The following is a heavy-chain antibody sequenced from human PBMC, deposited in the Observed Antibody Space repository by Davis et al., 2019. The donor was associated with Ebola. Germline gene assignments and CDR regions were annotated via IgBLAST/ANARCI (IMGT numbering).Heavy chain of an antibody. CDR3: VREISTVVPQPFDY. Sequence: GGSLRLSCAASGFTFDDYAMHWVRQAPGKGLEWVSGISWNSGSIGYADSVKGRFTISRDNAKNSLYLQMNSLRAEDTAVYYCVREISTVVPQPFDYWGQGTLVTVSS. J-gene: IGHJ4*02. CDR1: GFTFDDYA. D-gene: IGHD4-23*01. CDR2: ISWNSGSI. V-gene: IGHV3-9*01.